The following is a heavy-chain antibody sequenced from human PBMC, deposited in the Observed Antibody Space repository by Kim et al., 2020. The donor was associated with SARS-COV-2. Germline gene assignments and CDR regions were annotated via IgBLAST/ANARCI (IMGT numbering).Heavy chain of an antibody. CDR2: INHNGTP. J-gene: IGHJ6*02. Sequence: SETLSLTCAVIGGSFSGYYWTWIRQPPGKGLEWIGDINHNGTPNYNPSFTSRITILADTSKNQFPLRLSSVTAADTGLYFCTRVNRGRRLDMVRGTLRAVYYYFGMDVWGPGTTVIVSS. CDR3: TRVNRGRRLDMVRGTLRAVYYYFGMDV. D-gene: IGHD3-10*01. V-gene: IGHV4-34*01. CDR1: GGSFSGYY.